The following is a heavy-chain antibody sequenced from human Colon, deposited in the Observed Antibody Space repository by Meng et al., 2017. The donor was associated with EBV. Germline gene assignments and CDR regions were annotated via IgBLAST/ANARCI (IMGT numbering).Heavy chain of an antibody. D-gene: IGHD2-21*02. CDR3: ARGDLDGDCYYCLDF. CDR2: IYYSGST. Sequence: PGSAQPPCTLSLALSASGDTDTNKNKVWGWTSQPPGKVLGWIWNIYYSGSTNYNTSLTSRVAISVDTSKNQFSLRLNSVTAADSAIYSCARGDLDGDCYYCLDFWGQGALVTVSS. J-gene: IGHJ4*02. V-gene: IGHV4-39*07. CDR1: GDTDTNKNKV.